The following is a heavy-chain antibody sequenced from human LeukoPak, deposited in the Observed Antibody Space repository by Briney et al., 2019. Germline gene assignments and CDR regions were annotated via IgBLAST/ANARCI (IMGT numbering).Heavy chain of an antibody. V-gene: IGHV4-34*01. J-gene: IGHJ2*01. Sequence: SETLSLTRAVYGGSITGYYWSWIRQTPGRGLEWVGEIHYTGATSYNPSLKSRATISTDTSKNQFSLRLSSVTAADTAVYYCARGKARFDLWGRGTLVTVSS. CDR1: GGSITGYY. CDR3: ARGKARFDL. CDR2: IHYTGAT.